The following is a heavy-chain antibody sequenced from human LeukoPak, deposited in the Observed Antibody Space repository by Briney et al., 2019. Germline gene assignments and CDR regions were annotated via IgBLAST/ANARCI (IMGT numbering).Heavy chain of an antibody. V-gene: IGHV1-69*13. CDR2: IIPIFGTA. Sequence: GASVKVCCKASGGTFSSYAISWVRQAPGQGLEWMGGIIPIFGTANYAQKFQGRVTITADESTSTAYMELSSLRSEDTAVYYCARGIQYPHDAFDIWGQGTMVTVSS. CDR3: ARGIQYPHDAFDI. CDR1: GGTFSSYA. J-gene: IGHJ3*02. D-gene: IGHD5-18*01.